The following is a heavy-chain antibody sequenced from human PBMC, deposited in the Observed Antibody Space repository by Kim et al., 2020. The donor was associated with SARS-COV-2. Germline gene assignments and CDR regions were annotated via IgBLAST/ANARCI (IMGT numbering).Heavy chain of an antibody. D-gene: IGHD3-3*01. J-gene: IGHJ3*02. V-gene: IGHV3-30*04. Sequence: GGSLRLSCAASGFTFSSYAMHWVRQAPGKGLEWVAVISYDGSNKYYADSVKGRFTISRDNSKNTLYLQMNSLRAEDTAVYYCASVLEWLLWMAFDIWVQG. CDR1: GFTFSSYA. CDR2: ISYDGSNK. CDR3: ASVLEWLLWMAFDI.